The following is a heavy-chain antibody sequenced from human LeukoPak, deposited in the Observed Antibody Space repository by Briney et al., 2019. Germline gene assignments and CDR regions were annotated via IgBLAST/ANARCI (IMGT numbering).Heavy chain of an antibody. CDR1: GFTFSSYS. CDR2: ISSSSSYI. Sequence: GGSLRLSCAASGFTFSSYSMNWVRQAPGKGLEWVSSISSSSSYIYYADSVKGRFTISRDNAKNSLYLQMNSLRAEDTAVYYCARVGSSTSYHFDYWGQGTPVTVSS. J-gene: IGHJ4*02. CDR3: ARVGSSTSYHFDY. V-gene: IGHV3-21*01. D-gene: IGHD2-2*01.